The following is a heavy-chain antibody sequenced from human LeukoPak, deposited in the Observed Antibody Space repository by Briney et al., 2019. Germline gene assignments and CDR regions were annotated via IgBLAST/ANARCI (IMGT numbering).Heavy chain of an antibody. D-gene: IGHD3-10*01. CDR2: IYYSGST. CDR3: AKITMARTPNY. Sequence: NPSETLSLTCTVSGGSISNCYWSWIRQPPGKGLEWIGYIYYSGSTNYNPSLKSRVTISVDTSKNQFSLKLSSVTAADTAAYFCAKITMARTPNYWGQGTLVTVSS. J-gene: IGHJ4*02. V-gene: IGHV4-59*01. CDR1: GGSISNCY.